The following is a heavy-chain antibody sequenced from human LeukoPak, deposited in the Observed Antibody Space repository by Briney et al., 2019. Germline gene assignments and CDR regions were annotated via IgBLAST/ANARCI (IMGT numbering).Heavy chain of an antibody. CDR1: GGSISSRNW. V-gene: IGHV4-4*02. Sequence: SETLSLTCAVSGGSISSRNWWSWVRQPPGKGLEWIGEINHSGSTNYNPSLKSRVTISVDTSKNQFSLKLSSVTAADTAVYYCARGYCSSTSCYAGLYYYYYGMDVWGKGTTVTVSS. CDR3: ARGYCSSTSCYAGLYYYYYGMDV. J-gene: IGHJ6*04. D-gene: IGHD2-2*01. CDR2: INHSGST.